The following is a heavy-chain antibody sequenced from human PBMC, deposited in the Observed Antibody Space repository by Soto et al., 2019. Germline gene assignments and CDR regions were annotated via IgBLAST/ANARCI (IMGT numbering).Heavy chain of an antibody. CDR1: GFTFSSYA. D-gene: IGHD7-27*01. V-gene: IGHV3-64*01. Sequence: GGSLRLSCAASGFTFSSYAMHWVRQAPGKGLEYVSAISSNGGSTYYANSVKGRFTISRDNSKNTLYLQMGSLRAEDIAVYYCARDEKPRTGVWYFDLWGRGTLVTVSS. CDR2: ISSNGGST. CDR3: ARDEKPRTGVWYFDL. J-gene: IGHJ2*01.